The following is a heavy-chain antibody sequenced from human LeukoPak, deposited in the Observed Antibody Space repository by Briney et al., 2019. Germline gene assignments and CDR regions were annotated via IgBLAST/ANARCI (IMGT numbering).Heavy chain of an antibody. Sequence: GGSLRFSCAASGFTFSSYWMHWVRQAPGKGPVWVSRINSDGSSTSYVDSVKGRFTISRDNAKNTLYLQMNSLRAEDTAVYYCAGRYYYDSSGYYGPLDYWGQGTLDTVSS. CDR2: INSDGSST. V-gene: IGHV3-74*01. CDR1: GFTFSSYW. CDR3: AGRYYYDSSGYYGPLDY. J-gene: IGHJ4*02. D-gene: IGHD3-22*01.